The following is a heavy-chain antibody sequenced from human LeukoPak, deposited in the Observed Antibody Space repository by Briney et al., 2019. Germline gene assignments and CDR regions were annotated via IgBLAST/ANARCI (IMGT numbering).Heavy chain of an antibody. CDR2: INHSGST. CDR3: ARGLHRRDY. V-gene: IGHV4-34*01. Sequence: SETLSLTCTVSGGSFSGYYCTWIRQPPGKGLEWIGEINHSGSTNYNPSLKSRVIISVDTSKNQFSLKLSSVSAADTAVYYCARGLHRRDYWGQGTLVTVSS. J-gene: IGHJ4*02. CDR1: GGSFSGYY. D-gene: IGHD2-15*01.